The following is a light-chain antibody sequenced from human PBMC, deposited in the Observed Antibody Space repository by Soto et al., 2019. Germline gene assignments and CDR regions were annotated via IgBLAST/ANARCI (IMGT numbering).Light chain of an antibody. Sequence: QTVVTQPPSVSGAPGQRVTISCTGSSSNIGARYDVHWYQHLPGTAPKLLIYDNINRPSGVPDRFSGSRSGTSASLAITGLQAEDEADYYCQSYDSSVSGYVVFGGGTKLTVL. J-gene: IGLJ2*01. CDR1: SSNIGARYD. V-gene: IGLV1-40*01. CDR3: QSYDSSVSGYVV. CDR2: DNI.